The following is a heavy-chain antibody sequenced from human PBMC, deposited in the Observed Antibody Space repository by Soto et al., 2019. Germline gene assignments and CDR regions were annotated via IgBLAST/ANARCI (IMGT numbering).Heavy chain of an antibody. CDR3: ARDGGYGSSTTCPSYYYDYGMDV. CDR1: GVSISTYY. J-gene: IGHJ6*02. D-gene: IGHD2-2*01. CDR2: IYASGRT. V-gene: IGHV4-4*07. Sequence: QVQLQESRPGLVKPSETLSLTCTVSGVSISTYYWSWIRQPAGKGLEWIGRIYASGRTNYNTSVKSRVTRSVATSKNQFSLKLSFVTAADTAVYYCARDGGYGSSTTCPSYYYDYGMDVWGQGTTVPVSS.